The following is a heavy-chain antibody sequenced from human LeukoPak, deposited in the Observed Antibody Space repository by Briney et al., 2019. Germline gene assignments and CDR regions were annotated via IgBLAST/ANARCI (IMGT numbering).Heavy chain of an antibody. J-gene: IGHJ4*02. V-gene: IGHV5-51*01. D-gene: IGHD3-10*01. CDR3: ARQRSRGYYDY. Sequence: PGESLKISCKGSGYSFSSYCSGWVRQTPGKGLEWMGIIYPIDSDTSYSPSFQGQVTISADKSISTAYLQWSSLKASDTAMYYCARQRSRGYYDYWGQGTLVTVSS. CDR1: GYSFSSYC. CDR2: IYPIDSDT.